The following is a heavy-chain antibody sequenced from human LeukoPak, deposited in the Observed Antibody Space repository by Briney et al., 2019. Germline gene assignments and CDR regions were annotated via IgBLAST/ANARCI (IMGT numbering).Heavy chain of an antibody. V-gene: IGHV1-46*01. Sequence: ASATVSCTASGYTFTSYYMHWVRQAPGQGLEWMGIINPSGGSTSYAQKFQGRVTMTRDTSTSTVYMELSSLRSEDTAVYYCARRGVSPELSGYFDYWGQGTLVTVSS. CDR1: GYTFTSYY. CDR2: INPSGGST. CDR3: ARRGVSPELSGYFDY. J-gene: IGHJ4*02. D-gene: IGHD3-16*02.